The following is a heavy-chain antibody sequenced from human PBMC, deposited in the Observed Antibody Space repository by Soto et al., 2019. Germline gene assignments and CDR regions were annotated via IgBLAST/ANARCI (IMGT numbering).Heavy chain of an antibody. D-gene: IGHD3-3*02. J-gene: IGHJ1*01. CDR1: GFTFSSYG. Sequence: QVQLVESGGGVVQPGRSLRLSCVASGFTFSSYGMHWVRQAPGKGLEWVAVIWYDGSNKYYADYVKGRFTISRNNSKNTLDLQINSLRAEDTAVYYCARDFSIEGRFIRYFQHWGQGTLVTVSS. CDR3: ARDFSIEGRFIRYFQH. V-gene: IGHV3-33*01. CDR2: IWYDGSNK.